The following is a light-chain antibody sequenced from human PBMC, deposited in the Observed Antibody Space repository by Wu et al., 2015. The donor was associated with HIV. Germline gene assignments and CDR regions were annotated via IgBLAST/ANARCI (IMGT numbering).Light chain of an antibody. Sequence: EVVLTQSPDTLSLSPGERATLSCRASQNVPNNYLAWYQQKPGQAPRLLIYNAAGRATGIPDRFSGSGSGTDFTLTISRLEPEDFVVYYCQQYGSFKTFGQGTKVEIK. CDR3: QQYGSFKT. J-gene: IGKJ1*01. V-gene: IGKV3-20*01. CDR2: NAA. CDR1: QNVPNNY.